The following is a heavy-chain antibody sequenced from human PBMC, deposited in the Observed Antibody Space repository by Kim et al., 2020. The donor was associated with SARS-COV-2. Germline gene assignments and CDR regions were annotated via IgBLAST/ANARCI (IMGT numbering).Heavy chain of an antibody. CDR3: ARSKMSVKEGWFDP. J-gene: IGHJ5*02. CDR1: GYTFTSYA. CDR2: INAGNGNT. Sequence: ASVKVSCKASGYTFTSYAMHWVRQAPGQRLEWMGWINAGNGNTKYSQKFQGRVTITRDTSASTAYMELSSLRSEDTAVYYCARSKMSVKEGWFDPWGQGTLVTVSS. D-gene: IGHD3-22*01. V-gene: IGHV1-3*01.